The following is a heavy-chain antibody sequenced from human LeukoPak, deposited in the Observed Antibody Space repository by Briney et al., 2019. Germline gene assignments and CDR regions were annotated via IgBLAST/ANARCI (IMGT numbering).Heavy chain of an antibody. CDR2: ISYDGSNK. J-gene: IGHJ4*02. D-gene: IGHD3-10*01. CDR3: AKVPHSGILFDY. CDR1: GFTFSSYG. Sequence: PGGSLRLSCAASGFTFSSYGMHWVRQAPGKGLEWVAVISYDGSNKYYADSVKGRFTISRDNSKNTLYLQMNSLRAEDTAVYYCAKVPHSGILFDYWGQGTLVTVSS. V-gene: IGHV3-30*18.